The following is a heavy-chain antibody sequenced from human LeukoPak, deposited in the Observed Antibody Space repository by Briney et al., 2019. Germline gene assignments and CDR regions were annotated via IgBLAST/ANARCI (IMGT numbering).Heavy chain of an antibody. Sequence: SETLSLTCTVPGGSISSGDYYWSWIRQPPGKGLEWIGYIYYSGSTYYNPSLKSRVTISVDTSKNQFSLKLSSVTAADTAVYYCARVRDYRFDYWGQGTLVTVSS. V-gene: IGHV4-30-4*08. D-gene: IGHD4/OR15-4a*01. CDR3: ARVRDYRFDY. CDR1: GGSISSGDYY. J-gene: IGHJ4*02. CDR2: IYYSGST.